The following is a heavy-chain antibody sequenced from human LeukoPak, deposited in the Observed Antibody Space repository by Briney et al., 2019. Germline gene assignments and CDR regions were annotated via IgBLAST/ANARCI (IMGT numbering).Heavy chain of an antibody. CDR2: IYHSGST. D-gene: IGHD3-22*01. CDR1: GGSISSSNW. Sequence: SETLSLTCAVSGGSISSSNWWSWVRQPPGKGLEWIGEIYHSGSTNYNPSLKSRVTISVDKSKSQFSLKLSSVTAADTAVYYCAREVYDSSGNAFDIWGQGTMVTVSS. V-gene: IGHV4-4*02. CDR3: AREVYDSSGNAFDI. J-gene: IGHJ3*02.